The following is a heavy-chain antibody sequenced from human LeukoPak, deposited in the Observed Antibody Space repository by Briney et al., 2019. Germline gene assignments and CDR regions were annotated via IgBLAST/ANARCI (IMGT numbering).Heavy chain of an antibody. D-gene: IGHD1-26*01. CDR2: IHPNRGDT. V-gene: IGHV1-2*02. J-gene: IGHJ4*02. Sequence: ASVKVSCKASGYTFTGYYMHWVRQAPGQGLEWMGWIHPNRGDTNYAQKFQGRVTMTRDTSISTAYMELSSLRSDDTAVYYCARDRSVVGATGPFDSWGQGTLVTVSS. CDR3: ARDRSVVGATGPFDS. CDR1: GYTFTGYY.